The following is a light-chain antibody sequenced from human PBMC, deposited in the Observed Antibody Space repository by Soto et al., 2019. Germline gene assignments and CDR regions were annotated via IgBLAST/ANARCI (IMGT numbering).Light chain of an antibody. CDR2: NVS. CDR3: CSYAGSYIHVV. CDR1: SSDVGFYNF. J-gene: IGLJ2*01. Sequence: QSVLTQPRSVSGSPGQSATISCTGTSSDVGFYNFVSWYQQHPGKAPKLMIYNVSKRPSGVPDRFSGSKSGNTASLTISGLQAEDDADYYCCSYAGSYIHVVFGGGTKLTVL. V-gene: IGLV2-11*01.